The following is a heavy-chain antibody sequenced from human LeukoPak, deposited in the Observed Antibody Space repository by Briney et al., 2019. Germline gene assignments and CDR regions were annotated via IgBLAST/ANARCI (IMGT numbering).Heavy chain of an antibody. CDR1: GYTFTSYG. CDR2: ISAYNGNT. CDR3: ARGSGNPLAYYYYYMDV. J-gene: IGHJ6*03. Sequence: ASVKVSCKASGYTFTSYGISWVRQAPGQGLEWMGWISAYNGNTNYAQKLQGRVTMTTDTSTSTAYMELRSLRSDDTAVYYCARGSGNPLAYYYYYMDVWGKGTMVTISS. V-gene: IGHV1-18*01. D-gene: IGHD3-10*01.